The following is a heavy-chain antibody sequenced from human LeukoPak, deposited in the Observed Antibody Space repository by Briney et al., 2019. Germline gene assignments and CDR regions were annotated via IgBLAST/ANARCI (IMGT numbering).Heavy chain of an antibody. CDR3: AKSATKYSGYDEYYFDC. CDR2: ISYDGSNK. Sequence: HPGRSLTLSCGASGFTFCSYLMHCVRQAPGKGLEWVAVISYDGSNKYYADSEKGRFTISRDNSKNTLYLQMNSLRAEDTAVYYCAKSATKYSGYDEYYFDCWGQGTLVTVSS. CDR1: GFTFCSYL. D-gene: IGHD5-12*01. J-gene: IGHJ4*02. V-gene: IGHV3-30*18.